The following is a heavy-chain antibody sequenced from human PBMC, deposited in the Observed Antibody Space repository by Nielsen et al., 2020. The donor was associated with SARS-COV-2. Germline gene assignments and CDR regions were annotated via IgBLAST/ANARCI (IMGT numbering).Heavy chain of an antibody. Sequence: GESLKISCAASGFTFSDYNLNWVRQAPGKGLEWISYISTLGSNTYYSDSVKGRFTISRANAKNSLSLQMNSLRAEDTAVYYCVLMYGDSSRRNWFDPWGQGTQVIVSS. D-gene: IGHD4-17*01. J-gene: IGHJ5*02. V-gene: IGHV3-48*04. CDR1: GFTFSDYN. CDR3: VLMYGDSSRRNWFDP. CDR2: ISTLGSNT.